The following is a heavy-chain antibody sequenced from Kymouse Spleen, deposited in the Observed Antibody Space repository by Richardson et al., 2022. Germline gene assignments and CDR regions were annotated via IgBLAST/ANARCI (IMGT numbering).Heavy chain of an antibody. CDR3: ASNGMTTVTAAARYYYYGMDV. CDR1: GGSISSSSYY. D-gene: IGHD4-11,IGHD4-11*01. Sequence: QLQLQESGPGLVKPSETLSLTCTVSGGSISSSSYYWGWIRQPPGKGLEWIGSIYYSGSTYYNPSLKSRVTISVDTSKNQFSLKLSSVTAADTAVYYCASNGMTTVTAAARYYYYGMDVWGQGTTVTVSS. J-gene: IGHJ6*02. CDR2: IYYSGST. V-gene: IGHV4-39*01.